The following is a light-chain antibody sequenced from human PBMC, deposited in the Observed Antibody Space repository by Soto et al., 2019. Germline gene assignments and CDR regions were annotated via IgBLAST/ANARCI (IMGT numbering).Light chain of an antibody. V-gene: IGKV3-15*01. CDR2: DAS. CDR3: QQYNTWHPYT. CDR1: QSVSSN. J-gene: IGKJ2*01. Sequence: DIVMKLSPGTLPVSPGERATLSCRASQSVSSNLAWYQQKPGQAPRLLIYDASTRATGIPARFSGSGSGTDFALSIRSLQSEDFAVYFCQQYNTWHPYTFGQGTKLEI.